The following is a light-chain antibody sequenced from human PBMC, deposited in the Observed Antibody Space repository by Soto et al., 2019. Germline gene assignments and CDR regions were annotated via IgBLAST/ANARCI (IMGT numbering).Light chain of an antibody. CDR1: QSISAW. Sequence: DIQMTQSHSTLSASVGDRVTITCRASQSISAWLAWYQQKPGKAPKLLIYKASTLESGVPSRFSGSVSGTEFTLTISSLQPDDFATYYCQQYNSDSRTFGQGTKVEIK. V-gene: IGKV1-5*03. J-gene: IGKJ1*01. CDR3: QQYNSDSRT. CDR2: KAS.